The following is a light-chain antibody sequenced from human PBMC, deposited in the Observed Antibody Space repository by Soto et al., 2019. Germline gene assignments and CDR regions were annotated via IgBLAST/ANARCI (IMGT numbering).Light chain of an antibody. J-gene: IGKJ3*01. V-gene: IGKV1-39*01. Sequence: DIQMTQSPSSLSASVGDRVTITCRASQSISSYLNWYQQKPGKAPKLLIYAASSLQSGVPSRFSGSGSGTDFTLTISSLRPEDYATYYCQQSYSTPFTFGPGTIVDIK. CDR3: QQSYSTPFT. CDR2: AAS. CDR1: QSISSY.